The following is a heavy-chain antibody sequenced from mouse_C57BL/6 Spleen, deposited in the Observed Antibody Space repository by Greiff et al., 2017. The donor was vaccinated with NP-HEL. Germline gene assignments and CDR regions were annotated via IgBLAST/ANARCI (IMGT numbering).Heavy chain of an antibody. CDR2: IHPNSGST. CDR3: ARRTFYAMDY. J-gene: IGHJ4*01. V-gene: IGHV1-64*01. CDR1: GYTFTSYW. Sequence: VQLQQSGAELVKPGASVKLSCKASGYTFTSYWMHWVKQRPGQGLEWIGMIHPNSGSTNYNEKFKSKATLTVDKSSSTAYMQLSSLTSEDSAVYYCARRTFYAMDYWGQGTSVTVSS.